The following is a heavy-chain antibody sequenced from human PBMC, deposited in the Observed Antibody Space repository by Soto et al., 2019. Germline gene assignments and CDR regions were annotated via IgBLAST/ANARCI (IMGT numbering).Heavy chain of an antibody. Sequence: EVQLVESGGGLVKPGGSLRLSCAASGFTFSNAWMSWVRQAPGKGLEWVGRIKSKTDGGTTDYAAPVKGRFTISRDDSKNTLYLKMNSLKTEDTAVYYCTTAEYPEYCSGGSCYSYAFDIWGQGTMVTVSS. J-gene: IGHJ3*02. CDR2: IKSKTDGGTT. V-gene: IGHV3-15*01. D-gene: IGHD2-15*01. CDR3: TTAEYPEYCSGGSCYSYAFDI. CDR1: GFTFSNAW.